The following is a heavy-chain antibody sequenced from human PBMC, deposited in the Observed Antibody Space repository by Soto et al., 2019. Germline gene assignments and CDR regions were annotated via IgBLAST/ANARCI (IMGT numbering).Heavy chain of an antibody. CDR2: IDPSDSYT. V-gene: IGHV5-10-1*01. J-gene: IGHJ5*02. CDR3: AMTKWGWFDP. Sequence: PGESLKISCKGSGYSFTSYWISWVRQMPGKGLEWMGRIDPSDSYTNYSPSFQGHVTISADKSISTAYLQWSSLKASDTAMYYCAMTKWGWFDPWGQGTLVTVSS. D-gene: IGHD1-26*01. CDR1: GYSFTSYW.